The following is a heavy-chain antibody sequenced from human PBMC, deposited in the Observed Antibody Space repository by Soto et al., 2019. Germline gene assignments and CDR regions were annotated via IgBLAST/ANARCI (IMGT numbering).Heavy chain of an antibody. CDR1: GYTFTGYY. CDR2: INPNSGGT. CDR3: ARGQFKTYYHDSSGSTGWFDP. Sequence: ASVKVSCKASGYTFTGYYMHWVRQAPGQGLEWMGWINPNSGGTNYAQKFQGRVTMTRDTSISTAYMELSRLRSDDTAVYYCARGQFKTYYHDSSGSTGWFDPWGQGTLVTVSS. J-gene: IGHJ5*02. V-gene: IGHV1-2*02. D-gene: IGHD3-22*01.